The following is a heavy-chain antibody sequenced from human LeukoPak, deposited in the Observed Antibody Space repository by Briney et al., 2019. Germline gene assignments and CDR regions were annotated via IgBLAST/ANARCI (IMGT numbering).Heavy chain of an antibody. CDR3: ARVASVGATSDYYYYMDV. CDR1: GGTFSSYA. J-gene: IGHJ6*03. V-gene: IGHV1-69*05. Sequence: ASVKVSCKASGGTFSSYAISWVRQAPGQGLEWMGGMIPIFGTANYAQKFQGRVTITTDESTSTAYMELSSLRSEDTAVYYCARVASVGATSDYYYYMDVWGKGTTVTVSS. CDR2: MIPIFGTA. D-gene: IGHD1-26*01.